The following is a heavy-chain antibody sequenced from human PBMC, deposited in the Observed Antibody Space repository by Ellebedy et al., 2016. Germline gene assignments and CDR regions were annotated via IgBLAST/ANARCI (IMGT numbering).Heavy chain of an antibody. D-gene: IGHD5-12*01. CDR1: GFTLSRYW. CDR2: IKQDGSEE. V-gene: IGHV3-7*03. Sequence: GESLKISCAASGFTLSRYWMTWVRQAPGKGLEWVGNIKQDGSEEYYVDSVRGRFTISRDNAKQSLYLQLNNLRVEDTAVYYCARESSGYDYGMEALDIWGQGTMVTVSS. J-gene: IGHJ3*02. CDR3: ARESSGYDYGMEALDI.